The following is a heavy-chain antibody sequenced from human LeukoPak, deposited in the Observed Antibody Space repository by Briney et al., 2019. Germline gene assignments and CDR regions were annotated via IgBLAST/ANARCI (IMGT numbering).Heavy chain of an antibody. CDR2: IYSSGST. V-gene: IGHV4-39*07. CDR1: GVSISSGSNY. CDR3: ARSDGYGLVGI. Sequence: SETLSLTCCVSGVSISSGSNYWGWIRQPPGRTLEWIGSIYSSGSTYYNSSLKSRVIIIIDTPKNRFSLTLSSVTAADTAVYDCARSDGYGLVGIWGQGTMVTVSS. D-gene: IGHD3-10*01. J-gene: IGHJ3*02.